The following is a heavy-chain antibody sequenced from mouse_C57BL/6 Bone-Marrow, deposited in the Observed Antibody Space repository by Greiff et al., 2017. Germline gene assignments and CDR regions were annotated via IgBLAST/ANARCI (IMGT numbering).Heavy chain of an antibody. CDR1: GFNIKDDY. V-gene: IGHV14-4*01. Sequence: EVQLQESGAELVRPGASVKLSCTASGFNIKDDYMHWVKQRPEQGLEWIGWIDPENGDTEYASKFQGKATITADTSSNTAYLQLSSLTSEDTAVYYCTTTTDYAMDYRGQGTSVTVSS. CDR2: IDPENGDT. CDR3: TTTTDYAMDY. D-gene: IGHD1-1*01. J-gene: IGHJ4*01.